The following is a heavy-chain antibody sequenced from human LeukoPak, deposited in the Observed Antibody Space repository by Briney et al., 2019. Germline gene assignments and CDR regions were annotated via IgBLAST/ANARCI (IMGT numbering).Heavy chain of an antibody. D-gene: IGHD6-19*01. CDR2: INPNTGGT. V-gene: IGHV1-2*02. CDR1: GYSFTGYY. CDR3: ATVDQWLAYDY. J-gene: IGHJ4*02. Sequence: GASVKVSCKASGYSFTGYYIHWVRQAPGQGLEWMGWINPNTGGTNFAQKFQGRVTMTGDTSITTTHMELSSLRSDDTAVYYCATVDQWLAYDYWGQGTLVTVSS.